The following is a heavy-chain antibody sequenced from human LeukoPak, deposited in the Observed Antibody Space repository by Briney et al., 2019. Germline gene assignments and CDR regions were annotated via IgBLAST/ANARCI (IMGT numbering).Heavy chain of an antibody. CDR2: ISSNGGST. V-gene: IGHV3-64*01. CDR3: ARDYYGSGSYYYSGVAYYYYYMDV. CDR1: GFTFSSYA. J-gene: IGHJ6*03. Sequence: GGSLRLSCAASGFTFSSYAMHWVRQAPGKGLEYVSAISSNGGSTYYANSVKGRFTISRDNSKNTLYLQMGSLRAEDMAVYYCARDYYGSGSYYYSGVAYYYYYMDVWGKGTTVTVSS. D-gene: IGHD3-10*01.